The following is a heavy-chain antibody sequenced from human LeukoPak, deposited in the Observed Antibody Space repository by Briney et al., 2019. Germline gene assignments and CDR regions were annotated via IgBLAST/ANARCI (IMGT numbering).Heavy chain of an antibody. J-gene: IGHJ4*02. V-gene: IGHV4-39*02. CDR2: IDYSGTT. CDR3: ARVPTVTLAVDY. Sequence: SETLSLTCTVSGGSISSSGYYWGWIRQPPGQGLEWLGTIDYSGTTYHNPSLKSRVTISIDTSKNHFSLKLNSVTAADTAVYYCARVPTVTLAVDYWGQGTLVTVSS. D-gene: IGHD4-11*01. CDR1: GGSISSSGYY.